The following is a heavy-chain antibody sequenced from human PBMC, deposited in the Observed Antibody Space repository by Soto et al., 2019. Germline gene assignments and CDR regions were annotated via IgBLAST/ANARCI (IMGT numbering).Heavy chain of an antibody. V-gene: IGHV3-30-3*01. J-gene: IGHJ6*02. D-gene: IGHD3-3*01. CDR2: ISYDGSNK. CDR3: ARSNYDFWSGYRTYYYYYGMDV. CDR1: GFTFSSYA. Sequence: GGSLRLSCAASGFTFSSYAMHWVRQAPGKGLEWAAVISYDGSNKYYADSVKGRFTISRDNSKNTLYLQMNSLRAEDTAVYYCARSNYDFWSGYRTYYYYYGMDVWGQGTTVTVSS.